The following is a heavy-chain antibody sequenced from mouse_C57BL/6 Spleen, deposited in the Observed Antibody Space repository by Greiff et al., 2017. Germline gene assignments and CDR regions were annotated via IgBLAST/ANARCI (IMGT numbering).Heavy chain of an antibody. D-gene: IGHD1-1*01. J-gene: IGHJ2*01. CDR1: GFTFSSYG. CDR2: ISSGGSYT. CDR3: ASHYGSSYLDY. V-gene: IGHV5-6*02. Sequence: VTLKVSGGDLVKPGGSLKLSCAASGFTFSSYGMSWVRQTPDKRLEWVATISSGGSYTYYPDSVKGRFTISRDNAKNTLYLQMSSLKSEDTAMYYCASHYGSSYLDYWGQGTTLTVSS.